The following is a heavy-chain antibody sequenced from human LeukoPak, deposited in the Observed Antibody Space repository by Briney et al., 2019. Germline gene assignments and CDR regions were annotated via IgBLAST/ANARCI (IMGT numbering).Heavy chain of an antibody. Sequence: PGGSLRLSCAASGFTFSSHNMNWVRQAPGKGLEWVSSISSSSSYIYYADSVKGRFTISRDNAKNSLYLQMNSLRAEDTALYYCARGTLKAAATDFDYWGQGTLVTVSS. CDR1: GFTFSSHN. CDR2: ISSSSSYI. CDR3: ARGTLKAAATDFDY. D-gene: IGHD6-13*01. J-gene: IGHJ4*02. V-gene: IGHV3-21*04.